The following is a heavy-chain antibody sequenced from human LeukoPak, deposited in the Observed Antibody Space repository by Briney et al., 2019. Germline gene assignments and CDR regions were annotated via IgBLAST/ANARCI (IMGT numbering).Heavy chain of an antibody. V-gene: IGHV1-69*05. Sequence: ASVKVSCKASGGTFSSYAISWVRQAPGQGLEWMGGIIPIFGTANYAQKFQGRVTITRDESTSTAYMELSSLRSEDTAVYYCARVVRDSSGYVPHYFDYWGQGTLVTVSS. CDR3: ARVVRDSSGYVPHYFDY. J-gene: IGHJ4*02. CDR1: GGTFSSYA. D-gene: IGHD3-22*01. CDR2: IIPIFGTA.